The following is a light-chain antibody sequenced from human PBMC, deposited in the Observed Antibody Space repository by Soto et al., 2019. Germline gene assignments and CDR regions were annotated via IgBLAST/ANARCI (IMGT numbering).Light chain of an antibody. CDR1: QSVSSTY. J-gene: IGKJ1*01. CDR2: GAS. V-gene: IGKV3-20*01. CDR3: QQYSSSPGGT. Sequence: EIVLTQSPGTLSLSPGERATLSCRASQSVSSTYLAWYQQKPGQAPRLLIYGASSRATGIPDRFSGSGSGTDFTLTISRLEPEDFAVYYCQQYSSSPGGTFGQGTKVKIK.